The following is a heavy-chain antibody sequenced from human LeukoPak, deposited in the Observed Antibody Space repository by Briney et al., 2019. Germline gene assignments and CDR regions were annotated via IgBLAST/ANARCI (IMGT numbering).Heavy chain of an antibody. CDR1: GFPFSSYW. CDR2: IKQDGSKK. CDR3: TRVGYIDEGIDY. Sequence: GGSLRLSCVASGFPFSSYWMTWVRQAPGKGLEWVANIKQDGSKKSYVDSVKGRFTISRDNAKNSLYLRMNSLRAEDTAIYYCTRVGYIDEGIDYWGQGTLVTVSS. V-gene: IGHV3-7*04. J-gene: IGHJ4*02. D-gene: IGHD5-24*01.